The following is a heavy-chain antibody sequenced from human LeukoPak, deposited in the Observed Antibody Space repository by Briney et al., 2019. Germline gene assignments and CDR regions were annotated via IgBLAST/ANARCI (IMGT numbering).Heavy chain of an antibody. CDR3: AKDRSRRTSYMDY. D-gene: IGHD2-2*01. CDR2: VTSSSNYI. V-gene: IGHV3-21*01. Sequence: GGSLRLSCTASGFTFSSYSMNWVRQAPGKGLEWVSSVTSSSNYIYYANSVKGRFTISRDNAKNSLYLQMNSLRAEDTAVYYCAKDRSRRTSYMDYWGQGTLVTVSS. J-gene: IGHJ4*02. CDR1: GFTFSSYS.